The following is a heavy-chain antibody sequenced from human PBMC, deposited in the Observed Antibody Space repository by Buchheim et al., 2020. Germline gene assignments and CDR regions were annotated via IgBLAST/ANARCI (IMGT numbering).Heavy chain of an antibody. CDR2: IYHSRSN. Sequence: QLQLQESGSGLVKPSQTLSLTCAVSGGSISSGGYSWSWHRPPPGKGLEWVGYIYHSRSNYYNPSLKSRITIAVAKSKNPFSLKLSSVTAAGTAVYYCARVNGDYWFDPLGQGTL. CDR1: GGSISSGGYS. D-gene: IGHD4-17*01. J-gene: IGHJ5*02. CDR3: ARVNGDYWFDP. V-gene: IGHV4-30-2*01.